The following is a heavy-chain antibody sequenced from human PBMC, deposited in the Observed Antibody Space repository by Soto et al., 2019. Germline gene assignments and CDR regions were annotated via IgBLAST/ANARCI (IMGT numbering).Heavy chain of an antibody. J-gene: IGHJ4*02. CDR3: ARERDTYTYYYDSSGSPVXY. CDR2: INHSGST. Sequence: SQTLCLTCAVYGGSFIRDYWSWIRQPPGKGLEWIGEINHSGSTNYNPSLKSRVTISVDTSKNQFSLKLSSVTAADTAVYYCARERDTYTYYYDSSGSPVXYWGQGTLVXVSS. D-gene: IGHD3-22*01. V-gene: IGHV4-34*01. CDR1: GGSFIRDY.